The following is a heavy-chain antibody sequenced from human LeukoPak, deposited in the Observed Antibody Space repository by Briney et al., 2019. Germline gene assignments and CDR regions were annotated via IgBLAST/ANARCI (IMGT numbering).Heavy chain of an antibody. CDR2: INPNRGGT. CDR1: GYTFTGYY. J-gene: IGHJ3*02. D-gene: IGHD3-10*01. CDR3: AREVRYYYGSGTKIDAFDI. V-gene: IGHV1-2*06. Sequence: ASVKVSCKASGYTFTGYYMHWVRQAPGQGLEWMGRINPNRGGTNYAQKFQGRVTMTRDTSISTAYMELSRLRSDDTAVYYCAREVRYYYGSGTKIDAFDIWGQGTMVTVSS.